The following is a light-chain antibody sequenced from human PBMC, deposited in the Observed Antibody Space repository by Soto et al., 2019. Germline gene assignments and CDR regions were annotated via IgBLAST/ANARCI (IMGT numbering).Light chain of an antibody. J-gene: IGKJ5*01. Sequence: EIVLTQSPATLSLSPGERASLSCRASQSVSTYLAWYQQKPGQAPRLLIYDASNRATGIPARFSGSRSGTDFPLTITSLEPGDFAVYYCQHRSNWPITFGQGTRLEIK. CDR2: DAS. CDR1: QSVSTY. V-gene: IGKV3-11*01. CDR3: QHRSNWPIT.